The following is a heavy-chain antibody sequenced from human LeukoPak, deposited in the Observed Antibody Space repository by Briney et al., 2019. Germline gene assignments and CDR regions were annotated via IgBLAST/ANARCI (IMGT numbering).Heavy chain of an antibody. V-gene: IGHV3-23*01. Sequence: GGSLKLSCGASTFTFSSYGMSWVRQAPGKGLEWVSAISGSGGSTYYADSVKGRFTISRDNSKNSLYLQMNSLRAEDTAVYYCAKDGYCSAGSCFSANDAFDIWGQGTMVTVSS. CDR3: AKDGYCSAGSCFSANDAFDI. J-gene: IGHJ3*02. D-gene: IGHD2-15*01. CDR1: TFTFSSYG. CDR2: ISGSGGST.